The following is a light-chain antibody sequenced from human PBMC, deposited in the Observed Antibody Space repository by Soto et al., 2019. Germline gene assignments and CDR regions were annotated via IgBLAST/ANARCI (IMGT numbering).Light chain of an antibody. V-gene: IGLV1-44*01. CDR2: SND. Sequence: QSVLTQPPSASGTPGQSVTISCSGSSSNIGDNTVNWYQQLPGTAPKLLIYSNDQRSSGVPDRFSGSKSGNTASLTISGLQAEDEADYYCSSYTSSTTVVFGGGTKLTVL. CDR3: SSYTSSTTVV. CDR1: SSNIGDNT. J-gene: IGLJ2*01.